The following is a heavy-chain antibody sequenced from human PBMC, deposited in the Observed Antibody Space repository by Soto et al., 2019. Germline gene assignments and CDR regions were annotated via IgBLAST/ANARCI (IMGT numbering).Heavy chain of an antibody. CDR3: ARGGGRMTTVCYYGLDV. D-gene: IGHD4-4*01. CDR1: GFTFSSYS. CDR2: SSSSSSTI. V-gene: IGHV3-48*02. J-gene: IGHJ6*02. Sequence: GGSLRLSCAASGFTFSSYSMNWVRQAPGKGLEWVSYSSSSSSTIYYADSVKGRFTISRDNAKNSLYLQMNSLRDEDTAVYYCARGGGRMTTVCYYGLDVWGQGTTVTVSS.